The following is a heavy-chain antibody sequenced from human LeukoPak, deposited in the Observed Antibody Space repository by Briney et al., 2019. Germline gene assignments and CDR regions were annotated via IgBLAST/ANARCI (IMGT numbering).Heavy chain of an antibody. V-gene: IGHV4-34*01. CDR1: GGSFSGYY. Sequence: KTSETPSLTCAVYGGSFSGYYWSWIRQPPGKGMEWIGEINHSGSTNYNPSLKSRVTISVDTSKNQFSPKLSSVTAADTAVYYCARRNYFDYWGQGTLVTVSS. J-gene: IGHJ4*02. CDR2: INHSGST. CDR3: ARRNYFDY.